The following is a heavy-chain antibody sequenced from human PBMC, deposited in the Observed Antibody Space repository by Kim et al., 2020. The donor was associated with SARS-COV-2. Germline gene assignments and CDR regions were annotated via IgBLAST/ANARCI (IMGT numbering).Heavy chain of an antibody. J-gene: IGHJ4*02. Sequence: ASVKVSCKASGYTFTSYAMHWVRQAPGQRLEWMGWINAGNGNTKYSQKFQGRVTITRDTSASTAYMELSSLRSEDTAVYYCARPSSSWSYFDYWGQGTLVTVSS. D-gene: IGHD6-13*01. CDR1: GYTFTSYA. V-gene: IGHV1-3*01. CDR3: ARPSSSWSYFDY. CDR2: INAGNGNT.